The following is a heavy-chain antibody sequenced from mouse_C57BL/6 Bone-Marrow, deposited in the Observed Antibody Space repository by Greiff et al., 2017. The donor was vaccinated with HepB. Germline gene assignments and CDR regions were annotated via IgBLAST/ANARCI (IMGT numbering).Heavy chain of an antibody. CDR1: GYAFSSYW. D-gene: IGHD1-1*01. CDR2: IYPGDGDT. J-gene: IGHJ3*01. CDR3: ARTYYYDSSPFAY. V-gene: IGHV1-80*01. Sequence: QVQLKESGAELVKPGASVKISCKASGYAFSSYWMNWVKQRPGKGLEWIGQIYPGDGDTNYNGKFKGKATLTADKSSSTAYMQLSSLTSEDSAVYFCARTYYYDSSPFAYWGQGTLVTVSA.